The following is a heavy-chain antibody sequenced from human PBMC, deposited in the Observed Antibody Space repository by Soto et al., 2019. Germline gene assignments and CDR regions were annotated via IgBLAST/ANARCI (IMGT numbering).Heavy chain of an antibody. CDR2: ISGSGGST. V-gene: IGHV3-23*01. J-gene: IGHJ6*02. D-gene: IGHD2-2*01. CDR1: GFTFSSYA. Sequence: PGGSLRLSCAASGFTFSSYAMSWVRQAPGKGLEWVLAISGSGGSTYYADSVKGRFTISRDNSKNTLYLQMNSLRAEDTAVYYCAKDLLVHYGMDVWGQGTTVTVSS. CDR3: AKDLLVHYGMDV.